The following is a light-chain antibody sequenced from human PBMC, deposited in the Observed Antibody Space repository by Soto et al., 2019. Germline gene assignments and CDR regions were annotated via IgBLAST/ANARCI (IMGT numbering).Light chain of an antibody. CDR3: QQYGSSTIT. J-gene: IGKJ5*01. CDR1: QSVTSSH. CDR2: GAS. Sequence: EIVLTQSPGTLSLSPGERATLSCRASQSVTSSHLAWYQQKRGQTPRLLIYGASSRATGIPDRFSGSGSGTDFSLTISRLEPEDFAVYFCQQYGSSTITFGQGTRLEIK. V-gene: IGKV3-20*01.